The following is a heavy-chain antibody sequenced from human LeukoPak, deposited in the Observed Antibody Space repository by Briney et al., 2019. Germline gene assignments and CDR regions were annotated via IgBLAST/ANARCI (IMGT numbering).Heavy chain of an antibody. D-gene: IGHD2-15*01. V-gene: IGHV1-69*05. Sequence: SVKVSCKASGGTFSSNAISWVRQAPGQGLEWMGGIIPIFGTANYAQKFQGRVTITTDESTSTAYMELSSLRSEDTAVYHCARVVRSYCSGGSCSLLYYYYMDVWGKGTTVTVSS. CDR1: GGTFSSNA. CDR2: IIPIFGTA. J-gene: IGHJ6*03. CDR3: ARVVRSYCSGGSCSLLYYYYMDV.